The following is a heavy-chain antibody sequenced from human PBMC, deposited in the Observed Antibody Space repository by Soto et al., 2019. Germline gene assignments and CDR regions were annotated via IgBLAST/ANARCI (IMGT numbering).Heavy chain of an antibody. V-gene: IGHV3-7*05. CDR1: GFTFSTHW. J-gene: IGHJ4*02. CDR3: AKDVR. Sequence: ESGGALVQPGGSLRLSCAASGFTFSTHWMSWVRQAPGKGLEWVANINDDGSERNYADSVRGRFSVSRDNAKNSLFLQMNGLRVEDTALYYCAKDVRWGQGTQVTVSS. CDR2: INDDGSER.